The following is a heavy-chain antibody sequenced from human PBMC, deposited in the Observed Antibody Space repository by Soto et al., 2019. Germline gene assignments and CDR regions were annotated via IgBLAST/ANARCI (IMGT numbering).Heavy chain of an antibody. Sequence: GGSLRLSCSASGFTFSSYDMTWVRQSPGKGLEWVSSINGNGATRRYADSVNGRFTVSRDNSEGTVYLQMDSLRVEDTAIYYCAKGHGDWGGNYLDCWGQGA. CDR2: INGNGATR. J-gene: IGHJ4*02. CDR3: AKGHGDWGGNYLDC. CDR1: GFTFSSYD. D-gene: IGHD4-17*01. V-gene: IGHV3-23*01.